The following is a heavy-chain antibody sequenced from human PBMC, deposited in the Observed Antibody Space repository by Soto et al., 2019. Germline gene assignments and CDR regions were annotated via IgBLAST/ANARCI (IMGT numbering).Heavy chain of an antibody. Sequence: QITLKESGPTLVKPPQTLTLTCPFSGFSLSSSGVGVGWNRQPPGTALAWLTFIYWADDKRYSPSLKSRLPITKDTSKNQVVPTLPTMDPVDTATYYCARIVVAGITYYFDAWCQGTLLTVSS. CDR1: GFSLSSSGVG. CDR3: ARIVVAGITYYFDA. V-gene: IGHV2-5*02. J-gene: IGHJ4*02. D-gene: IGHD2-15*01. CDR2: IYWADDK.